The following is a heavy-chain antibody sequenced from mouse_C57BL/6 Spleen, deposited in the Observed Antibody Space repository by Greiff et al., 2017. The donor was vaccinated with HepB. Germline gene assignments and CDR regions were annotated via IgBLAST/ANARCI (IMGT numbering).Heavy chain of an antibody. CDR1: GFTIKNTY. V-gene: IGHV14-3*01. CDR2: IDPANGNT. CDR3: AREWLRRKDY. J-gene: IGHJ2*01. D-gene: IGHD2-2*01. Sequence: VQLQQSVAELVRPGASVKLSCTASGFTIKNTYMHWVKQRPEQGLEWIGRIDPANGNTKYAPKFQGKATITADTSSNTAYLQLSSLTSEDTAIHYCAREWLRRKDYWGQGTTLTVSS.